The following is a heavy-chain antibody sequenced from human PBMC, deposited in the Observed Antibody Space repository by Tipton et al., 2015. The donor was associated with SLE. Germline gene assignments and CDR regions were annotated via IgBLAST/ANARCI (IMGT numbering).Heavy chain of an antibody. Sequence: TLSLTCTVSDDSVTTGSHYWGWIRQPAGKGLEWIGHVYSTGTTHHNPSLKSRVTISVDPSKNQLSLKLSSVTAADTAVYYCARDVGLPIVRSWFDPWGQGTLVTVSS. CDR3: ARDVGLPIVRSWFDP. J-gene: IGHJ5*02. CDR2: VYSTGTT. V-gene: IGHV4-61*09. CDR1: DDSVTTGSHY. D-gene: IGHD3-22*01.